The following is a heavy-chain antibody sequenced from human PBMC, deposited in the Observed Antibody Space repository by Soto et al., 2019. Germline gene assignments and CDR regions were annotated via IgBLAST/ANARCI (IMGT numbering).Heavy chain of an antibody. V-gene: IGHV1-69*01. Sequence: QVQLVQSGAEVKKPGSSVKVSCKASGGTFGSYAISWVRQVPGQGLEWMGGIIPIPGKANYAQKFQGRVTIAADESTSTAYMELSSLRSEDTAVYYCARSQGSSTSLDIYYYYYYGMDVWGQGTTVTVSS. D-gene: IGHD2-2*01. CDR2: IIPIPGKA. J-gene: IGHJ6*02. CDR3: ARSQGSSTSLDIYYYYYYGMDV. CDR1: GGTFGSYA.